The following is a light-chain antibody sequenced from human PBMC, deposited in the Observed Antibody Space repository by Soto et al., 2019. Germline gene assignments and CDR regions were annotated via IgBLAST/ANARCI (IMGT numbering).Light chain of an antibody. V-gene: IGKV1-33*01. CDR1: QDITTS. CDR3: QQYDNLPLS. Sequence: DIQMIQSPSFLSASVGDRVTITCQASQDITTSLNWYQQKPGKAPKLLMYDASNLETGVPSRYSGSGSGTDFTFTISSLQAEDIATYYCQQYDNLPLSFGGGTKVEIK. J-gene: IGKJ4*01. CDR2: DAS.